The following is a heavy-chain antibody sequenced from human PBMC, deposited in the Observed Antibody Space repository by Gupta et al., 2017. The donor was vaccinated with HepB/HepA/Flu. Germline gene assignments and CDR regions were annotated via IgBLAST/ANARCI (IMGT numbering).Heavy chain of an antibody. D-gene: IGHD3-22*01. Sequence: QVQLQESGPGLVKPSQTLSLTCTVSGASISSGAYYWGWIRQFPGRGLEWIGYTHFNGNTYYNPSLESRLTMSVATSQNQFSLTLTSVTAADTAVYYCARYSHVYDSSGYHYFFDCWGQGTLVTVSS. V-gene: IGHV4-31*03. CDR1: GASISSGAYY. J-gene: IGHJ4*02. CDR2: THFNGNT. CDR3: ARYSHVYDSSGYHYFFDC.